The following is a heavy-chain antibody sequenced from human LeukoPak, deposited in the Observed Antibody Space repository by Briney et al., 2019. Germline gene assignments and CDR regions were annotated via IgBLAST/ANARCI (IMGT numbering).Heavy chain of an antibody. Sequence: PSQTLSLTCVVSGGSISSDGYSWSWIRQPPGKGLEWIGYIYHGGNTYYNPSLESRVTISLDRSKNQFSLKLSSVTAADTAVYYCARNTYYFDRSGYPLSAGFDYWGQGTLVTVSS. CDR1: GGSISSDGYS. V-gene: IGHV4-30-2*01. CDR2: IYHGGNT. D-gene: IGHD3-22*01. J-gene: IGHJ4*02. CDR3: ARNTYYFDRSGYPLSAGFDY.